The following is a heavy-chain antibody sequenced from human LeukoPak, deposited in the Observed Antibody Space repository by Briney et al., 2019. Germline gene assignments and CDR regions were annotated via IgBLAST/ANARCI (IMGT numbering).Heavy chain of an antibody. CDR1: GFTLSNAW. CDR3: ARDLVSSSWWRFDP. V-gene: IGHV3-7*01. CDR2: IKQDGSEK. D-gene: IGHD6-13*01. Sequence: PGGSLRLSCAASGFTLSNAWMNWVRQAPGKGLEWVANIKQDGSEKYYVDSVKGRFTISRDNAKNSLYLQMNSLGAEDTAVYYCARDLVSSSWWRFDPWGQGTLVTVSS. J-gene: IGHJ5*02.